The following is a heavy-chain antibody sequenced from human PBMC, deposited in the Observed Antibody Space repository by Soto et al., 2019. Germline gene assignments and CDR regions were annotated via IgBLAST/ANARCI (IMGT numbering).Heavy chain of an antibody. V-gene: IGHV1-46*03. CDR3: ARYALTGGFDY. Sequence: QVQLVQSGAEVKKPGASVKVSCKASGYTFTSYYMHWVRQAPGQGLEWMGIINPSGGSTSYAQKCQGRVTITRDTSTSTVYMELSSLRSEDTAVYYCARYALTGGFDYRGQGTLVTVSS. J-gene: IGHJ4*02. CDR1: GYTFTSYY. CDR2: INPSGGST. D-gene: IGHD7-27*01.